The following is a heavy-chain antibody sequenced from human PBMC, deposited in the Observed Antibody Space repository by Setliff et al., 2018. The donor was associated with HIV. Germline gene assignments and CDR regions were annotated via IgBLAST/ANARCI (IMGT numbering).Heavy chain of an antibody. D-gene: IGHD6-13*01. CDR3: AKDHATSSWFTALLDY. J-gene: IGHJ4*02. V-gene: IGHV3-23*01. CDR1: GFTFSNYA. CDR2: ISGSAGTT. Sequence: GASVKVSCAASGFTFSNYAMSWVRQAPGKGLEWVSGISGSAGTTYYADSVKGRFTISRDNSKNTLYLQMNSLRAEDTAVYYCAKDHATSSWFTALLDYWGQGALVTVSS.